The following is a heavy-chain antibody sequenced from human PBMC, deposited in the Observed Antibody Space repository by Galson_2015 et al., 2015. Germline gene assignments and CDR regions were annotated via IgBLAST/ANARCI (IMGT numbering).Heavy chain of an antibody. CDR1: GGSFSVYY. V-gene: IGHV4-34*01. CDR2: INHSGST. D-gene: IGHD6-13*01. J-gene: IGHJ6*03. CDR3: ASGRIAAATNYYMDV. Sequence: ETLSLTCAVYGGSFSVYYWSWIRHPPGKGLEWIGEINHSGSTNYNPSLKSRVTISVDTSKNQFSLKLSSVTAADTAVYYCASGRIAAATNYYMDVWGKGTTVTVSS.